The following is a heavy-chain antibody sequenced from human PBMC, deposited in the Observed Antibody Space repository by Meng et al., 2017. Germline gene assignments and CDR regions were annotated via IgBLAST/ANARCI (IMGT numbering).Heavy chain of an antibody. Sequence: ITFKVFGPQLVKPTPTLTLPCHFYGYSLSTCGVRVGSIRQPPGKALEWLALIYWDDATRYSPSLKSRLSITKDTSKNQVFLTMTNMDPVDTATYFCAHRSSAWAFDSWGQGTLVTVSS. D-gene: IGHD7-27*01. J-gene: IGHJ4*02. V-gene: IGHV2-5*02. CDR3: AHRSSAWAFDS. CDR2: IYWDDAT. CDR1: GYSLSTCGVR.